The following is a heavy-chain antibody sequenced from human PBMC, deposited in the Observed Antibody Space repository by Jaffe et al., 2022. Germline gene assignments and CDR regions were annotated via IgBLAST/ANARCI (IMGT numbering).Heavy chain of an antibody. Sequence: QMQLVQSEAEVKKPGASVKVSCKASGYTFTDYYIHWVRQAPGQGLEWMGRINPNNGGTNSAQKFQGRVTMTSDTSISTAYMELTSLRSDDTAVYYCARLRYCTTSNCYRDWGDPWGQGTLVTVSS. CDR1: GYTFTDYY. J-gene: IGHJ5*02. CDR2: INPNNGGT. D-gene: IGHD2-2*01. CDR3: ARLRYCTTSNCYRDWGDP. V-gene: IGHV1-2*06.